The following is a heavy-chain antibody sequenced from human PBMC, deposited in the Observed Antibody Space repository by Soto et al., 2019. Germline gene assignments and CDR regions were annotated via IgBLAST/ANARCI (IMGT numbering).Heavy chain of an antibody. J-gene: IGHJ5*02. CDR2: IYHSGST. Sequence: PSETLSLTCTVSGGSISSYYWSWIRQPPGKGLEWIGYIYHSGSTNYNPSLKSRVTISVDTSKNQFSLKLSSVTAEDTAVYYCATDLTGYYGSGSTFGPWGQGTLVTVSS. D-gene: IGHD3-10*01. V-gene: IGHV4-59*01. CDR3: ATDLTGYYGSGSTFGP. CDR1: GGSISSYY.